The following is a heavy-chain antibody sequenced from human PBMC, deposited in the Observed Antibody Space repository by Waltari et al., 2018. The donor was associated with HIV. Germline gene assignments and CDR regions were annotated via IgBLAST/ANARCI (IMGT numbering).Heavy chain of an antibody. D-gene: IGHD7-27*01. J-gene: IGHJ6*02. Sequence: EVQLLESGGGLVQPGGSLRLSCTASGFMFRGYGINWVRQAPGKGLEWVATISGSGSGTYYADSVKGRFIVSRDNSNNMLYLQMDGLRVEDTAVYYCARDHPGDYYTYHGLDFWGQGTTVTVSS. CDR1: GFMFRGYG. V-gene: IGHV3-23*01. CDR3: ARDHPGDYYTYHGLDF. CDR2: ISGSGSGT.